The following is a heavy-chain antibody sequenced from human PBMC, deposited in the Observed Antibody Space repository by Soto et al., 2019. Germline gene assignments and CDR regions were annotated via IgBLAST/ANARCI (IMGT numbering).Heavy chain of an antibody. J-gene: IGHJ5*02. CDR3: ARGVAAAGTGWFDP. Sequence: ASVKVSCKASGGTFSSYTISWVRQAPGQGLEWMGRIIPILGIANYAQKFQGRVTITADKSTSTAYMELSSLRSEDTAVYYCARGVAAAGTGWFDPWGQGTLVTVSS. CDR2: IIPILGIA. V-gene: IGHV1-69*02. D-gene: IGHD6-13*01. CDR1: GGTFSSYT.